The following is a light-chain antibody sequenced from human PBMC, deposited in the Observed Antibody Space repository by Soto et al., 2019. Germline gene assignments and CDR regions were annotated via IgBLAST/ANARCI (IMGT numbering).Light chain of an antibody. J-gene: IGKJ3*01. Sequence: DIQMTQSPSSLSASVGDRVTITCRASQTIIRNLNWYQQKPGRAPNLLIYAASSLQSGVPSRFSGSGSGTEFTLTISSLQPEDFATYYCQQSYSTLFTFGPATKVEIK. CDR1: QTIIRN. CDR3: QQSYSTLFT. V-gene: IGKV1-39*01. CDR2: AAS.